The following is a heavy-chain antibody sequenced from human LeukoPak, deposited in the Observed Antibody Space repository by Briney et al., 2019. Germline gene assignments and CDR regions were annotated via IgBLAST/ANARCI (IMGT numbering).Heavy chain of an antibody. V-gene: IGHV4-59*04. Sequence: SETLSLTCTVSGGSISSYYWSWIRQPPGKGLEWIGYIYYSGSTYYNPSLKSRVTISVDTSKNQFSLKLSSVTAADTAVYYCARHSRICLGGSCYTYNWFDPWGQGTLVTVSS. CDR2: IYYSGST. D-gene: IGHD2-15*01. CDR3: ARHSRICLGGSCYTYNWFDP. J-gene: IGHJ5*02. CDR1: GGSISSYY.